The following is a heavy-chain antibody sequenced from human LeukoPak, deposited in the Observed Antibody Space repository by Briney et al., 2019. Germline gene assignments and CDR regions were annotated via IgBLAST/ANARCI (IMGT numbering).Heavy chain of an antibody. V-gene: IGHV6-1*01. CDR3: ARDVSHSSSWYLGLFDY. J-gene: IGHJ4*02. CDR2: TYYRSKWYN. D-gene: IGHD6-13*01. CDR1: GASVSSNSAA. Sequence: SQTLSLTCAISGASVSSNSAAWNWIRQSPSRGLEWLGRTYYRSKWYNDYAVSVKSRITINPETSKNQFSLQLNSVTPEDTAVYYCARDVSHSSSWYLGLFDYWGQGTLVTVSS.